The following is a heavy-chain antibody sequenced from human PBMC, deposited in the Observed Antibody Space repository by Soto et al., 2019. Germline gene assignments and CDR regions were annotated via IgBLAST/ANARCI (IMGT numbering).Heavy chain of an antibody. Sequence: SETLSLTCAISGLSISSDYYWGWIRQPPGKGLEWIGSIYHSGSTYYSPSLQSRVTISVDTSKNQFSLKVNSATAADTAFYYCARVRPATFTWSFAIDYWGQGTLVTVSS. CDR1: GLSISSDYY. CDR3: ARVRPATFTWSFAIDY. V-gene: IGHV4-38-2*01. CDR2: IYHSGST. D-gene: IGHD3-10*01. J-gene: IGHJ4*02.